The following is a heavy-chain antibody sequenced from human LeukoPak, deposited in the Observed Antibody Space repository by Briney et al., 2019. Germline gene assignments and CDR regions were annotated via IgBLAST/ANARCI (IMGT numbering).Heavy chain of an antibody. J-gene: IGHJ6*03. CDR2: IIPIFGTA. CDR3: ARDKTTVTGRTRYYYYMDV. D-gene: IGHD4-11*01. V-gene: IGHV1-69*13. CDR1: GGTFSSYA. Sequence: EASVKVSCKASGGTFSSYAISWVRQAPGQGLEWMGGIIPIFGTANYAQKFQGRVTITADESTSTAYMELSSLRSEDTAVYYCARDKTTVTGRTRYYYYMDVWGKGTTVTVSS.